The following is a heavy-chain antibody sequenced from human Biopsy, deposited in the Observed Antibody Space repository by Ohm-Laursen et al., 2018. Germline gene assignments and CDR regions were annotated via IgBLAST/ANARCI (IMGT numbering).Heavy chain of an antibody. CDR3: VRGVDYYDPYHYYALDV. J-gene: IGHJ6*02. CDR1: GESFNGYY. Sequence: LSLTCPVYGESFNGYYWSWIRQTPGKGLEWIGEINHSGRTNYNPSLKSRVTISVDTSKNQFSLKVRSVTAADTAVYYCVRGVDYYDPYHYYALDVWGQGTTVTVSS. D-gene: IGHD3-22*01. V-gene: IGHV4-34*01. CDR2: INHSGRT.